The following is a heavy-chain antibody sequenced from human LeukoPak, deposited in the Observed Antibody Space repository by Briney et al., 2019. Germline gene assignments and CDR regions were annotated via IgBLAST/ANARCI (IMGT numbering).Heavy chain of an antibody. Sequence: SETLSLTCTVSGGSISSGSYYWSWIRQPAGKGLEWIGRIYTSGSTNYNPSLKSRVTISVDTSKNQFSLKLSSVTAADTAVYYCARDVGAAASYYNGMDVWGQGTTVTVSS. V-gene: IGHV4-61*02. CDR3: ARDVGAAASYYNGMDV. CDR2: IYTSGST. CDR1: GGSISSGSYY. D-gene: IGHD6-13*01. J-gene: IGHJ6*02.